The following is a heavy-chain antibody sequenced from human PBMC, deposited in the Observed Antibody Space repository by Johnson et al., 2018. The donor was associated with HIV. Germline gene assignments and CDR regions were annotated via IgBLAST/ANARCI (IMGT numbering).Heavy chain of an antibody. V-gene: IGHV3-33*03. Sequence: VQLVESGGGVVQVGRSLRLSCEASGFTFSRYGMHWVRQAPGKGLEWVAVIWYDGSNKNYTESVKGRFSISRDNSKNTLYLQMNSLRAEDTATYYCARGGIAARIDAFDIWGQGTMVIVSS. CDR2: IWYDGSNK. D-gene: IGHD6-6*01. J-gene: IGHJ3*02. CDR3: ARGGIAARIDAFDI. CDR1: GFTFSRYG.